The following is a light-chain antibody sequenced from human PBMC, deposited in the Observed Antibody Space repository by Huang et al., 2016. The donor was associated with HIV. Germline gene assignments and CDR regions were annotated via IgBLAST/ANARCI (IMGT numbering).Light chain of an antibody. CDR1: QSIKSN. Sequence: IVMTQSPVTLSVSPGERVALSCRAGQSIKSNLAWYQQKPGQAPRLLIYGASTRATGVPARFSGSGSGTEFTLTINNLQSDDLAVYYCQQYDYWPPVTFGQGTKV. J-gene: IGKJ1*01. CDR2: GAS. V-gene: IGKV3-15*01. CDR3: QQYDYWPPVT.